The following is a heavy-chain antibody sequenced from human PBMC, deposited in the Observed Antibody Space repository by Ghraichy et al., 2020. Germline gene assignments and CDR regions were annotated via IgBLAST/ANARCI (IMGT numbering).Heavy chain of an antibody. CDR3: ARTLNLYDFWSGYYHNPYYFDY. J-gene: IGHJ4*02. Sequence: ASVKVSCKASGYTFTSYGISWVRQAPGQGLEWMGWISAYNGNTNYAQKLQGRVTMTTDTSTSTAYMELRSLRSDDTAVYYCARTLNLYDFWSGYYHNPYYFDYWGQGTLVTVSS. V-gene: IGHV1-18*01. D-gene: IGHD3-3*01. CDR2: ISAYNGNT. CDR1: GYTFTSYG.